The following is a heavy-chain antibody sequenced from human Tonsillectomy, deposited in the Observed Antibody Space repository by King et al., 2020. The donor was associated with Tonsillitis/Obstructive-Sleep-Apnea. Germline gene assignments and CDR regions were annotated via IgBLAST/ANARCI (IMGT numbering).Heavy chain of an antibody. Sequence: QMQLQESGPGLVKPSETLSVTRTVSGGAISSRSHYWGWIRQPPGKGLEWIGSIYFSGNTYYNPSLKSRVTISVDTSKNQFSLKLSSVTAADRAVYYCARHDGIVGGTKYMDVWGKGTTVTVSS. CDR1: GGAISSRSHY. CDR3: ARHDGIVGGTKYMDV. J-gene: IGHJ6*03. D-gene: IGHD1-26*01. CDR2: IYFSGNT. V-gene: IGHV4-39*01.